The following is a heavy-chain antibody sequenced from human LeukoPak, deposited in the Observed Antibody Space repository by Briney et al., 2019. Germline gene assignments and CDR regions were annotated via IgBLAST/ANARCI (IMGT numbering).Heavy chain of an antibody. D-gene: IGHD1-14*01. CDR1: GYTFTGYY. CDR3: ARLVRTRTYYFDY. CDR2: INPNSGGT. Sequence: ASVKVSCKASGYTFTGYYMHWVRQAPGQGLEWMGWINPNSGGTNYAQKFQGRVTMTRDTSISTAYMELSRLRSDDTAVYCCARLVRTRTYYFDYWGQGTLVTVSS. J-gene: IGHJ4*02. V-gene: IGHV1-2*02.